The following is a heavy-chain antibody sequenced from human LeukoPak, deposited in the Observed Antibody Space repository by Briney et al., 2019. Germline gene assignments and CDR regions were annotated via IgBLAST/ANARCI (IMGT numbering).Heavy chain of an antibody. D-gene: IGHD1-26*01. CDR1: GGSISSGGYS. CDR2: IYHSGST. Sequence: PSETLSLTCAVSGGSISSGGYSWSWIRQPPGKGLGWIGYIYHSGSTYYNPSLKSRVTISVDRSKNQFSLNLRFVTAADTALYFCARRRAQSSGPSFYYFYMDVWGKGTTVTVSS. CDR3: ARRRAQSSGPSFYYFYMDV. J-gene: IGHJ6*03. V-gene: IGHV4-30-2*01.